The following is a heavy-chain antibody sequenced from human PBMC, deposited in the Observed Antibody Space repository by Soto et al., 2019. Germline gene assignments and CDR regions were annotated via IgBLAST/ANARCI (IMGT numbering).Heavy chain of an antibody. J-gene: IGHJ4*02. D-gene: IGHD3-22*01. CDR1: GFTFSSYG. CDR3: ARDPGVMEEIVVAYPGRFFDY. CDR2: IWYDGSNK. V-gene: IGHV3-33*01. Sequence: GGSLRLSCAASGFTFSSYGMHWVRQAPGKGLEWVAVIWYDGSNKYYADSVKGRFTISRDNSKNTLYLQMNSLRAEDTAVYYCARDPGVMEEIVVAYPGRFFDYWGQGT.